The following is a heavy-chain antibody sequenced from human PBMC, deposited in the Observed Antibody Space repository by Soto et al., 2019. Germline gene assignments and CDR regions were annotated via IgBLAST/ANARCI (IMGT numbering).Heavy chain of an antibody. CDR1: GFTLTTYT. CDR2: ITSSSGHI. CDR3: VRERGLSSFYGMDV. V-gene: IGHV3-21*01. J-gene: IGHJ6*02. D-gene: IGHD3-10*01. Sequence: GGSLRLSCEASGFTLTTYTMNWVRQASGKGLEWVSSITSSSGHIYYADSVKGRFTISRDNARNSLYLQMNSLRAEDTAVYYCVRERGLSSFYGMDVWGQGTTVPSP.